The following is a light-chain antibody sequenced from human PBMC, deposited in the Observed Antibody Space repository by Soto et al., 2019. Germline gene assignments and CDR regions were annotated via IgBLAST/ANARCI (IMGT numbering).Light chain of an antibody. CDR2: DAS. CDR1: QSLVNTY. CDR3: QSYGSSRT. Sequence: EVVLTQSPGSLSLSPGDRATLSCMASQSLVNTYVAWYQQKAGQAPRLLIFDASTRATGIPDRFSGSGSGTDFTLSISRLEPEDFAVYYCQSYGSSRTFGHGTKVEI. J-gene: IGKJ1*01. V-gene: IGKV3-20*01.